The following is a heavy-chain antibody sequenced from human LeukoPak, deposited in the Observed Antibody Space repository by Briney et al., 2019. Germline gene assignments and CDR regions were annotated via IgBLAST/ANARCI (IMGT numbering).Heavy chain of an antibody. CDR2: INSDGSST. V-gene: IGHV3-74*01. CDR1: GFTFSSYW. J-gene: IGHJ4*02. Sequence: GGSLRLSCAASGFTFSSYWIHWVRQAPGKGLVWVSRINSDGSSTSYADSVKGRLTISRDNAKNTLYLQMNSLRAEDTAVYYCARDSLDSSGYYLYYFDYWGQGTLVTVSS. D-gene: IGHD3-22*01. CDR3: ARDSLDSSGYYLYYFDY.